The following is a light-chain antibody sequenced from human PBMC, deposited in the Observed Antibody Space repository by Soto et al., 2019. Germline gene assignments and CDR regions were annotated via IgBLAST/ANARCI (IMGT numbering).Light chain of an antibody. CDR1: SSDVGSYNL. V-gene: IGLV2-23*03. Sequence: QSVLTQPASVSGSPGQSITISCTGTSSDVGSYNLVSWYQQHPGRAPKLMIYEGTERPSGVSHRFSGSKSGNTASLTISGLQAEDEADYYCCSYAGSSTFVFGTGTKLTVL. CDR3: CSYAGSSTFV. J-gene: IGLJ1*01. CDR2: EGT.